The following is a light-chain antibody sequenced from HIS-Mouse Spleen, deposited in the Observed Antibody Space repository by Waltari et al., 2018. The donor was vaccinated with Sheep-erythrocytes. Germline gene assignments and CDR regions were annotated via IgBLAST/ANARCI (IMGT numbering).Light chain of an antibody. J-gene: IGKJ3*01. CDR2: AAS. CDR3: QQSYSTPQFT. Sequence: DIQMTQYPSSLSASVGARVTITCRASQGISSYLNWYQQKPGKAPKLLIYAASSLQSGVPSRFSGSGSGTDFTLTISSLQPEDFATYYCQQSYSTPQFTFGPGTKVDIK. V-gene: IGKV1-39*01. CDR1: QGISSY.